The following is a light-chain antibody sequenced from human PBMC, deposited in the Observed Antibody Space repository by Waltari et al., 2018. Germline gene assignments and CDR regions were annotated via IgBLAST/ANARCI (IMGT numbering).Light chain of an antibody. Sequence: EIVLTQSPGTLSLSPGERATLSCRASQSVSRALAWYQQNPGQAPRLRIYGASNRATGLPDRFSGSGSGTDFSLSISRLEPEDFAVYYCQHYVSLPVTFGQGTKVEIK. CDR1: QSVSRA. V-gene: IGKV3-20*01. J-gene: IGKJ1*01. CDR2: GAS. CDR3: QHYVSLPVT.